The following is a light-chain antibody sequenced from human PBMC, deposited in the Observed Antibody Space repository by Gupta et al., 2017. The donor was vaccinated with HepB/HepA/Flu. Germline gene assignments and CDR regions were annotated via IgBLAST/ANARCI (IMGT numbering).Light chain of an antibody. CDR1: QSVSSN. J-gene: IGKJ2*02. CDR3: QQYNNWPPGT. V-gene: IGKV3-15*01. Sequence: EIVMTQSPATLSVSPGEGATLSCRASQSVSSNLAWYQQKPGQAPRLLIYGASITATGIPARFSGSGSGKEFTLTISSLQSEDFAVYFCQQYNNWPPGTFGQGTKLQIK. CDR2: GAS.